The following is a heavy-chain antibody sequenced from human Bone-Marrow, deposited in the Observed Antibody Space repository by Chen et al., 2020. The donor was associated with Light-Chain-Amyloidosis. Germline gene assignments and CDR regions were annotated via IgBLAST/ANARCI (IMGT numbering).Heavy chain of an antibody. CDR3: ARRRDGYNFDY. CDR2: IYPDDSDA. V-gene: IGHV5-51*01. Sequence: EVLLEQSGPEVKKPGESLKISCKGSGYTFPNYWIGWVRQMPGKGLEWMGVIYPDDSDARYSPSFEGQVTISADKSITTAYLQWRSLKASDTAMYYCARRRDGYNFDYWGQGTLVTVCS. D-gene: IGHD5-12*01. CDR1: GYTFPNYW. J-gene: IGHJ4*02.